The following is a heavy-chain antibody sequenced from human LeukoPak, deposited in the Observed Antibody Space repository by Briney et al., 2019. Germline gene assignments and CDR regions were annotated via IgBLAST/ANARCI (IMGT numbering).Heavy chain of an antibody. V-gene: IGHV4-30-2*01. CDR3: ARASLAGDI. J-gene: IGHJ3*02. Sequence: SETLSLTCTVSGGSISSGGYYWSWIRQPPGKGLEWIGYIYHSGSTYYNPSLKSRVTISVDRSKNQFPLKLSSVTAADTAVYYCARASLAGDIWGQGTMVTVSS. CDR2: IYHSGST. D-gene: IGHD3-10*01. CDR1: GGSISSGGYY.